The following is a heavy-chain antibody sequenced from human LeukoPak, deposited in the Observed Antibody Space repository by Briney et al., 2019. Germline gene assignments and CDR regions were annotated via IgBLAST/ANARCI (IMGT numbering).Heavy chain of an antibody. CDR2: ISGYSGGT. J-gene: IGHJ3*02. V-gene: IGHV1-2*02. CDR3: AALSRDDAFDI. CDR1: GYTFTGYY. Sequence: ASVKVSCKASGYTFTGYYMHWVRQAPGQGLEWMGWISGYSGGTNYTQKFQGRVTMTRDTSISTAYMELSRLTSDDTAVYYCAALSRDDAFDIWGQGTMVTVSS.